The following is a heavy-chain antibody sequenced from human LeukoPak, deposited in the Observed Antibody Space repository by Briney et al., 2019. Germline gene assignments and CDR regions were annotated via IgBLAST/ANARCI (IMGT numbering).Heavy chain of an antibody. CDR1: GFTFSNYN. J-gene: IGHJ6*02. CDR2: ISSSSNYI. V-gene: IGHV3-21*01. Sequence: GGSLRLSCAASGFTFSNYNMNWVRQAPGKGLEWVSSISSSSNYIYYADSVKGRFTISRDNAKNSLYLQMNSLRAEDTAVYYCARDLAGYCTNGVCHTNYYGMDVWGQGTTVTVSS. CDR3: ARDLAGYCTNGVCHTNYYGMDV. D-gene: IGHD2-8*01.